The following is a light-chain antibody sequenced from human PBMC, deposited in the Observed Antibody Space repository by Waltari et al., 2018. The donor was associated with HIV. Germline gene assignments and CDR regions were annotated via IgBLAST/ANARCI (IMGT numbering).Light chain of an antibody. CDR3: CSYAGSNTYL. Sequence: QSALTQPASVSGFPGQSITISCTGSSSDVGSYNYVSWYHQHPGKAPKLLIYDVSKRPSGFSNRFSGSKSGNTASLTISGLQAEDEADYYCCSYAGSNTYLFGTGTEVTVL. CDR1: SSDVGSYNY. V-gene: IGLV2-23*02. CDR2: DVS. J-gene: IGLJ1*01.